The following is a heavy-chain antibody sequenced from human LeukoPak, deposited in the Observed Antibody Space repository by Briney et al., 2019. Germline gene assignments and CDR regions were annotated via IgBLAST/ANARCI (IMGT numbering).Heavy chain of an antibody. CDR2: IYTSGST. J-gene: IGHJ5*02. Sequence: SETLSLTCTVSGGSVRTGSYYWSWIRQPAGKGLEWIGRIYTSGSTNYNPSLKSRVTMSVDTSKNQFSLRLSSVNAADTAVYFCAREGTSGGLNWLDPWGQGTLVTVSS. CDR1: GGSVRTGSYY. V-gene: IGHV4-61*02. CDR3: AREGTSGGLNWLDP. D-gene: IGHD3-10*01.